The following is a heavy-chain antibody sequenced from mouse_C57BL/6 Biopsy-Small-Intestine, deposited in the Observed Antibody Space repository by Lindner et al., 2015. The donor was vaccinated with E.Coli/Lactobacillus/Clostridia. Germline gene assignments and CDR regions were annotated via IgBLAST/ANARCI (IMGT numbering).Heavy chain of an antibody. CDR1: GFTFSDYG. J-gene: IGHJ2*01. CDR3: AREGLYAFDY. Sequence: VQLQESGGGLVKPGGSLKLSCAASGFTFSDYGMHWVRQAPEKGLEWVAYISSGSSTIYYAGTVKGRFTISRDNAKNTLFLQMTSLRSEDTAMYYCAREGLYAFDYWGQGTTLTVSS. D-gene: IGHD2-12*01. CDR2: ISSGSSTI. V-gene: IGHV5-17*01.